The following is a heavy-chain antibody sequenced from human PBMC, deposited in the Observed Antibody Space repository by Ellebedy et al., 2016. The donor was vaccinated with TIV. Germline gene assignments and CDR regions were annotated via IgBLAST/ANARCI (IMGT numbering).Heavy chain of an antibody. Sequence: GESLKISCAASGFTFSSYWMHWVRQAPGKGLVWVSRINSDGSSTNYADSVKGRFTISRDNTKNTLYLQMNSLSADGTAVYYCARSYGGYNPFDYWGQGTLVTVSS. D-gene: IGHD5-12*01. J-gene: IGHJ4*02. CDR2: INSDGSST. CDR1: GFTFSSYW. CDR3: ARSYGGYNPFDY. V-gene: IGHV3-74*01.